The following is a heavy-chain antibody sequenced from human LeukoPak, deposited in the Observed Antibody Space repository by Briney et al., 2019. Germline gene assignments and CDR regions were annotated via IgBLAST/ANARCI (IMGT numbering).Heavy chain of an antibody. CDR3: AKWGDYDVLTGYYDSDY. Sequence: PGASLRLSRAAPGFTFSNYAMSWVRQAPGKGLEWVSAVSGRDTSTYYTDSVKGRFTISRDNSQNTLYLQMNSLSAEDTAIYYCAKWGDYDVLTGYYDSDYWGQGTLVTVSS. CDR2: VSGRDTST. J-gene: IGHJ4*02. D-gene: IGHD3-9*01. CDR1: GFTFSNYA. V-gene: IGHV3-23*01.